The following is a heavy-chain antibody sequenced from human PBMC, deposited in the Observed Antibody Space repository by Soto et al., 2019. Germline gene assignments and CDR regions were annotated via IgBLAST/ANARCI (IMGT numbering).Heavy chain of an antibody. CDR2: IYYSGSI. CDR1: GGSVTSGGYY. J-gene: IGHJ4*02. V-gene: IGHV4-31*03. D-gene: IGHD3-9*01. CDR3: AGSRSNILISY. Sequence: SETLSLTCTVSGGSVTSGGYYWSWIRQHPGKGLEWIGYIYYSGSIYYNPSLKSRLTFSVDASKNQFGLNLSSVTAEDTVVYYCAGSRSNILISYWGQGTLVTVSS.